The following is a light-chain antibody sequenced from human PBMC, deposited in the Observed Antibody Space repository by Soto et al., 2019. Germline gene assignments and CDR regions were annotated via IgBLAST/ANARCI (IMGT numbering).Light chain of an antibody. V-gene: IGKV3-20*01. CDR2: AAS. CDR3: QQYDTSRPMYT. J-gene: IGKJ2*01. CDR1: QSVSSTY. Sequence: EIVLTQSPGTLSLSPGERATLSCRASQSVSSTYLAWYQQKPGQAPRLVLYAASNRATGIPDRFSGSASGADFTLTISRLEPEDFAIYSCQQYDTSRPMYTFGQGTKLEIK.